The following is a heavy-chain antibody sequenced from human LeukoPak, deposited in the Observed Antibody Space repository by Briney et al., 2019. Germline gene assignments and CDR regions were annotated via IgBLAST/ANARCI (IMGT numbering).Heavy chain of an antibody. D-gene: IGHD1-26*01. CDR1: GFTFSSYA. CDR3: ARIGGSYRLH. J-gene: IGHJ4*02. V-gene: IGHV3-30*04. Sequence: GGSLRHSCAASGFTFSSYAMHWVRQAPGKGLEWVAVISYDGSNKYYADSVKGRFTISRDNSKNTLYLQMNSLRAEDTAVYYCARIGGSYRLHWGQGTLVTVSS. CDR2: ISYDGSNK.